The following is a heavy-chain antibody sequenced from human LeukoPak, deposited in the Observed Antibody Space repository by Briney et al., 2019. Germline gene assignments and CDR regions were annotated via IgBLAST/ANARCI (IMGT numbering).Heavy chain of an antibody. CDR2: IKQDGSEK. CDR3: ARDKYYDRYFDS. D-gene: IGHD3-22*01. J-gene: IGHJ4*02. V-gene: IGHV3-7*01. CDR1: GFTFNSNW. Sequence: PGGSLRLSCVASGFTFNSNWMSWVRQAPGKGLEWVANIKQDGSEKWYVDSVKGRFTISRDNAKNSLSLQMNSLRAEDTAVYYCARDKYYDRYFDSWGQGTLVTVPS.